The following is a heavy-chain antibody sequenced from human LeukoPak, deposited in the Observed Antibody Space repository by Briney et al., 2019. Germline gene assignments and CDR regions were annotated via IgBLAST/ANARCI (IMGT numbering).Heavy chain of an antibody. CDR3: ARDTTNDSYCSSTSCFYNDY. CDR2: ISDSGGRT. CDR1: GITLSNYG. J-gene: IGHJ4*02. D-gene: IGHD2-2*01. V-gene: IGHV3-23*01. Sequence: GGSLRLSCAVSGITLSNYGMSWVRQAPGKGLEWVAGISDSGGRTNYADSVKGRFTISRDNPKNTLYLQMNSLRAEDTAVYFCARDTTNDSYCSSTSCFYNDYWGQGTLVTVSS.